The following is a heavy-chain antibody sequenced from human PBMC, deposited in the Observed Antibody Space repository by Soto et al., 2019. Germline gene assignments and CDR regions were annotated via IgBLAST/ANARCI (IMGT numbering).Heavy chain of an antibody. CDR2: INASNGNT. V-gene: IGHV1-3*01. Sequence: ASVKVSCKASGYTFTNYAIQWMRQAPGQRLEWMGWINASNGNTRYSQNFQGRFTITRDASTSTAYMELSSLRSEDTAVYYCARAGIAAAQVWFDPWGQGTLVTVSS. J-gene: IGHJ5*02. D-gene: IGHD6-13*01. CDR3: ARAGIAAAQVWFDP. CDR1: GYTFTNYA.